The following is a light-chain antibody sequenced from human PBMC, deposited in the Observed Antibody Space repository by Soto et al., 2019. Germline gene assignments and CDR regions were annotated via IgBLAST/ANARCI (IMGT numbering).Light chain of an antibody. CDR3: AAWDDSLNGPV. V-gene: IGLV1-44*01. J-gene: IGLJ2*01. CDR2: SNN. CDR1: SSNIGRNT. Sequence: QSVLTQPPSASGTPGQRVTISCSGSSSNIGRNTVNWYQQLPGTAPKLLIYSNNQRPSGVPGRFSGSKSGTSASLAISGLQSEDEADYYCAAWDDSLNGPVFGGGTKLTVL.